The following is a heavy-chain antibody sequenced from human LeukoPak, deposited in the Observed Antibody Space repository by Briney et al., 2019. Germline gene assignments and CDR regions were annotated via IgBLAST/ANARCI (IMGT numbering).Heavy chain of an antibody. CDR3: ARDGDGYNRYDY. CDR2: ISAYNGNT. D-gene: IGHD5-24*01. CDR1: GYTFTSYG. Sequence: GPSVTLSCTASGYTFTSYGISWVRQAPGQGLEWMGWISAYNGNTNYAQKLQGRVTMTTDTSTSTAYMELRSLRSDDTAVYYCARDGDGYNRYDYWGQGTLVTVSS. V-gene: IGHV1-18*01. J-gene: IGHJ4*02.